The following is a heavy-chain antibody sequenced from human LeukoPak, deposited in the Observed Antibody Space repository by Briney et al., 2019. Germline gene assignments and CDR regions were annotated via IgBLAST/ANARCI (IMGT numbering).Heavy chain of an antibody. Sequence: PGGSLRLSCVASGFTFSNYWMQWVRQVPGKGLVWVSRLNGDGTNIIYADSVKGRFTISRDNAENTLYLQMNSLRAEDTALYYCARSQSGVFDVWGQETMVTVSS. CDR3: ARSQSGVFDV. CDR1: GFTFSNYW. D-gene: IGHD2-8*01. CDR2: LNGDGTNI. V-gene: IGHV3-74*01. J-gene: IGHJ3*01.